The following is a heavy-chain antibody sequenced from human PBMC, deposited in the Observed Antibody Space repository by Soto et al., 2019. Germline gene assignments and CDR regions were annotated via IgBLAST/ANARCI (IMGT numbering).Heavy chain of an antibody. D-gene: IGHD3-9*01. CDR1: GFTFSSYA. V-gene: IGHV3-23*01. J-gene: IGHJ3*02. CDR2: ISGSGGST. CDR3: ATPESPYYDILTGYLGDAFDI. Sequence: TGGSLRLSCAASGFTFSSYAMSWVRQAPGKGLEWVSAISGSGGSTYYADSVKGRFTISRDNSKNTLYLQMNSLRAEDTAVYYCATPESPYYDILTGYLGDAFDIWGQGTMVTVSS.